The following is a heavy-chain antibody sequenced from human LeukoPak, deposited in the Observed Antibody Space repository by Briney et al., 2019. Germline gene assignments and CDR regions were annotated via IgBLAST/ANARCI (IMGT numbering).Heavy chain of an antibody. V-gene: IGHV3-11*01. Sequence: PGGSLRLSCAASGFTFSDYYMSWIRKAPGKGLEWVSYISSSGSTIYYADSVKGRFTISRDNAKNSLYLQMNSLRAEDTAVYYCARTETFGYSSGWYKAMDYWGQGTLVTVSS. CDR2: ISSSGSTI. J-gene: IGHJ4*02. CDR3: ARTETFGYSSGWYKAMDY. CDR1: GFTFSDYY. D-gene: IGHD6-19*01.